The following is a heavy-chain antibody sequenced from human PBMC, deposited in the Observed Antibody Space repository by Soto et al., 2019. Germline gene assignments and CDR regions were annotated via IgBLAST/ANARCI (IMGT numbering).Heavy chain of an antibody. CDR2: IYWNDDR. CDR3: AHSGYFFDSSGYFSTGYYFDY. Sequence: SGPTLVNPTQTLTLTCTFSGFSLSSSGVGVGWIRQPPGKALEWLALIYWNDDRRYSPSLKSRLTITKDTSKNQVVLTMINMEPVDTATYYCAHSGYFFDSSGYFSTGYYFDYWGQGTLVTVSS. D-gene: IGHD3-22*01. CDR1: GFSLSSSGVG. J-gene: IGHJ4*02. V-gene: IGHV2-5*01.